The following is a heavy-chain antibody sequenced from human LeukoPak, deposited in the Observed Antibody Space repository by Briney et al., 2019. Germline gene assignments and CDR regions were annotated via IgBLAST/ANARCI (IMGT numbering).Heavy chain of an antibody. CDR2: IRYDGSNK. Sequence: PGGSLRLSCAASGFTFSSYGMHWVRQAPGKGLEWVAFIRYDGSNKYYADSVKGRFTISRDNSKNTLYLQMNSLRAEDTAVYYCAKDRGRYSYGSEFDYWGQGTLVTVSS. CDR1: GFTFSSYG. J-gene: IGHJ4*02. V-gene: IGHV3-30*02. CDR3: AKDRGRYSYGSEFDY. D-gene: IGHD5-18*01.